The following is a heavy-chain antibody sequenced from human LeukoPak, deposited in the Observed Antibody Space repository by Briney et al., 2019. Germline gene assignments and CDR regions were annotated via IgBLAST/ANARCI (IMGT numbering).Heavy chain of an antibody. CDR2: IKEDGSEK. V-gene: IGHV3-7*03. CDR1: GFIFSSYV. Sequence: GGSLRLSCTASGFIFSSYVMSWVRQAPGKGLEWVANIKEDGSEKYYVDSVKGRFTISRDSAKNSLYLQMNSLRVEDTAVYYCARDHNYGSDYWGQGTLVTVSS. J-gene: IGHJ4*02. D-gene: IGHD5-18*01. CDR3: ARDHNYGSDY.